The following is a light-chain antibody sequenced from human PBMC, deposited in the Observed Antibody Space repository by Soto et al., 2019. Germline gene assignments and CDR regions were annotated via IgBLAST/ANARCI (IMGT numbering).Light chain of an antibody. CDR1: QSVSRY. J-gene: IGKJ5*01. V-gene: IGKV3-11*01. CDR2: DAS. Sequence: IVVTQSPATLSLSPGERATLSCRASQSVSRYLAWYQQKPGQAPRLLIYDASNRATGIPARFSGSGSGTDFTLTISSLEPEDFAVYYCQQRGSWPITFGQGTRLEI. CDR3: QQRGSWPIT.